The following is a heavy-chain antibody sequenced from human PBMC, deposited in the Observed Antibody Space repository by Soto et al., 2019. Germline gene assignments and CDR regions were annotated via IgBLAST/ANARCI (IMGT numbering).Heavy chain of an antibody. J-gene: IGHJ4*02. Sequence: EVQLVESGGGLVQPGGSLKLSCAASGFTFSGSAMHWVRQASGKGLEWVGRIRSKPNNYGTAYAASVKGGFTISRDDSKDTAYLLMSSLKTEDTAMYYCTRHLSDYWGQGTLVTVSS. CDR2: IRSKPNNYGT. CDR3: TRHLSDY. CDR1: GFTFSGSA. V-gene: IGHV3-73*01.